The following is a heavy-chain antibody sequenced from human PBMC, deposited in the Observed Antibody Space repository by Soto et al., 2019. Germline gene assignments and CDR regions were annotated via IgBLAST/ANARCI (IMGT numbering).Heavy chain of an antibody. CDR1: GHTSNKYS. CDR2: IIPIFGIT. CDR3: ALGTNGHYGNYVPFDY. D-gene: IGHD4-17*01. Sequence: VQLVQSGAEVEKPGSSAKVSCKASGHTSNKYSITWVRQVPGQGLEWMGGIIPIFGITTYAQKCKGRVTITADTSTSTADMELSSLRSEETAVYYCALGTNGHYGNYVPFDYWGQGTLVTVSS. V-gene: IGHV1-69*17. J-gene: IGHJ4*02.